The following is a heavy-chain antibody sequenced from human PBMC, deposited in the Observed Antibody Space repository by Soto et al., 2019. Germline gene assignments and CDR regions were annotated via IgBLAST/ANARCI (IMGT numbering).Heavy chain of an antibody. Sequence: PSQTLSLTCAVSGGSISSSNWWSWVRQPPGKGLEWIGEIYHSGSTNYNPSLKSRVTISVDTSKNQFSLKLSSVTAADTAVYYCARHRWGSSWGVYYYYYGMDVWGQGTTVTVSS. CDR1: GGSISSSNW. J-gene: IGHJ6*02. CDR3: ARHRWGSSWGVYYYYYGMDV. CDR2: IYHSGST. D-gene: IGHD6-13*01. V-gene: IGHV4-4*02.